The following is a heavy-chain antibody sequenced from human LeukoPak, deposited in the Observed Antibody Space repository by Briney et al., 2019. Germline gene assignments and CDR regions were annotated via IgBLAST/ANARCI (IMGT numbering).Heavy chain of an antibody. Sequence: GGSLRLSCAASGFTFSSYGMHWVRQAPGKGLEWVAVIWYDGSNKYYADSVKGRFTISRDNSKNTLYLQMNSLRAEDTAVYYCARGFYYYDSSGYIGDYWGQGTLVTVSS. V-gene: IGHV3-33*01. D-gene: IGHD3-22*01. CDR3: ARGFYYYDSSGYIGDY. J-gene: IGHJ4*02. CDR1: GFTFSSYG. CDR2: IWYDGSNK.